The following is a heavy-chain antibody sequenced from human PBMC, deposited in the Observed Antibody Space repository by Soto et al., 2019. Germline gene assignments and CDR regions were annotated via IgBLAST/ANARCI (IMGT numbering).Heavy chain of an antibody. CDR3: VHSLIRENCTGGNCFRFDL. CDR1: GVSLSTKGVG. D-gene: IGHD2-8*02. V-gene: IGHV2-5*02. CDR2: FFWDDDK. J-gene: IGHJ5*02. Sequence: QITLRESGPPLVKPTQTLTLTCTFSGVSLSTKGVGVGWMRQPPGEALEWLALFFWDDDKRYSPSLKSRLTITKDTSKNQVVLTMSNTDPVDTAPYYCVHSLIRENCTGGNCFRFDLWGQVIPLTVSS.